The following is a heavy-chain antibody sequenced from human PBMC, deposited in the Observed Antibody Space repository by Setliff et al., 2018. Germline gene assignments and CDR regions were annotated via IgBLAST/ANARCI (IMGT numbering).Heavy chain of an antibody. CDR1: DDSISSRHYY. CDR3: ARMGTPIVGAMEWFDP. V-gene: IGHV4-61*09. J-gene: IGHJ5*01. D-gene: IGHD1-26*01. Sequence: SETLSLTCTVSDDSISSRHYYWSWIRQPAGKGLEWLGQIYTSWSTNYNPSLKGRATLSIDASKRQFSLKLTSVTAADTAVYYCARMGTPIVGAMEWFDPWGQGILVTVSS. CDR2: IYTSWST.